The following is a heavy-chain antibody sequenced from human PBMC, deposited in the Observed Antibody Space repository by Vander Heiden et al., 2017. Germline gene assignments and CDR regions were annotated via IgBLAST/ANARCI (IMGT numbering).Heavy chain of an antibody. Sequence: HVQLQEWGRGLVHPSQTQSLTCTITGATTSTCTSHGTWLRQRPAQGLESIGYISDSGTTDYNPSLRGRLTISVDTSKSQFSLNLSSVTAADTAVYFCARERGDTGTWSNYFYGMDVWGQGTTVTVSS. J-gene: IGHJ6*02. D-gene: IGHD5-18*01. V-gene: IGHV4-31*03. CDR1: GATTSTCTSH. CDR2: ISDSGTT. CDR3: ARERGDTGTWSNYFYGMDV.